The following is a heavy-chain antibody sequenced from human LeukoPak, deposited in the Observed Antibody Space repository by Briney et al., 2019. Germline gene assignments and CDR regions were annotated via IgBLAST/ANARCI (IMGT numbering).Heavy chain of an antibody. CDR1: GFTVSSNY. D-gene: IGHD3-10*01. J-gene: IGHJ4*02. CDR2: IYSGGST. V-gene: IGHV3-53*01. Sequence: PGGSLRLSCAASGFTVSSNYMSWVRQAPGKGLEWVSVIYSGGSTYYADSVKGRFTISRDNSKNTLYLQMNSLRAEDTAVYYCARGRITMVRGVIILTEYYFDYWGQGTPVTVSS. CDR3: ARGRITMVRGVIILTEYYFDY.